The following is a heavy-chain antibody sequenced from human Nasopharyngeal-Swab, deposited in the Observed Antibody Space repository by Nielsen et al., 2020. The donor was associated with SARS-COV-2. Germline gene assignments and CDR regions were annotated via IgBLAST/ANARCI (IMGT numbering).Heavy chain of an antibody. CDR3: AREKNLFDI. J-gene: IGHJ3*02. CDR1: GFTFSSYG. Sequence: GGSLRLSCAASGFTFSSYGMHWVRQAPGKGLEWVAVIWYDGSNKYHADSVKGRFTISRDNSKNTLYLQMNSLRAEDTAVYYCAREKNLFDIWGQGTMVTVSS. V-gene: IGHV3-33*01. D-gene: IGHD1-14*01. CDR2: IWYDGSNK.